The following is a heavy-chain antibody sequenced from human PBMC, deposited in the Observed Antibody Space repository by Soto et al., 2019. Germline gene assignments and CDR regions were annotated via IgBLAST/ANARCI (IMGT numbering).Heavy chain of an antibody. CDR3: VAKPGWFDP. Sequence: QLQLQESGSGLVRPSQTLSLTCVVSGASISSADYSWGWIRQPPGKGLEWIGNTFHTGNTYYTPSRKSRVTISVDRSKNQFSLKLSSVTAADTAVYYCVAKPGWFDPWGQGTLVTVSS. V-gene: IGHV4-30-2*01. J-gene: IGHJ5*02. CDR1: GASISSADYS. CDR2: TFHTGNT.